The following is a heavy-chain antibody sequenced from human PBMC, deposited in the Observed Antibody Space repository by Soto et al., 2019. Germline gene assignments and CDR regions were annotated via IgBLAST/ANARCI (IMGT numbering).Heavy chain of an antibody. CDR3: ASIMGATTDY. J-gene: IGHJ4*02. Sequence: PGESLKISCTGSGYSFSTYWIAWVRQMPGKGPEWMGIIYPGDSDTRYSPSFQGQVTISADTSTKTAYLQWSSLKASDTAMYYCASIMGATTDYWGQGTLVTVSS. D-gene: IGHD1-26*01. CDR2: IYPGDSDT. CDR1: GYSFSTYW. V-gene: IGHV5-51*01.